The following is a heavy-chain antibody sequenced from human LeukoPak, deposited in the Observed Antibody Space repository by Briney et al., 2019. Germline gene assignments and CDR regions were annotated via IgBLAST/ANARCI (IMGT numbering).Heavy chain of an antibody. Sequence: ASVKVSCKASGYTFTSYDINWVRQATGQGLEWMGWMNPNSGNTGYAQKFQGRVTMTRNTSISTAYMELSSLRSEDTAVYYCARGVVTIFGVVTPFYGMDVWGQGTTVTVPS. CDR2: MNPNSGNT. J-gene: IGHJ6*02. V-gene: IGHV1-8*01. CDR1: GYTFTSYD. CDR3: ARGVVTIFGVVTPFYGMDV. D-gene: IGHD3-3*01.